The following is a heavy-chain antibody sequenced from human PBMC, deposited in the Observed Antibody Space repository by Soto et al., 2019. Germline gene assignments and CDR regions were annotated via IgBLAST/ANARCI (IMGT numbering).Heavy chain of an antibody. V-gene: IGHV1-18*01. D-gene: IGHD3-22*01. CDR2: LSGYNGHT. J-gene: IGHJ5*02. CDR3: ARVDRVRFNWFDP. Sequence: QVQLVQSGAEVKKPGASVKVSCKASGYTFTSYSISWMRQAPGQGLEWMGWLSGYNGHTNYAQKLQGRVTMTIDTSTSTVYMELRSLRSYDTAVDYCARVDRVRFNWFDPWGHRTLVTVSS. CDR1: GYTFTSYS.